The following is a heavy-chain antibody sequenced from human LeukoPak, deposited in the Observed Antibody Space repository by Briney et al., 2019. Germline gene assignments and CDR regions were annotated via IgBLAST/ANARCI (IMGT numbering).Heavy chain of an antibody. CDR3: ARDATSTTFDY. Sequence: SVKVSCKASGGTFSSYAISWVRQAPGQGLEWMGRIIPILGIANYAQKFQGRVTITADKSTSTAYMELSSLRSEDTAVYYCARDATSTTFDYWGQGTLVTVSS. J-gene: IGHJ4*02. CDR1: GGTFSSYA. CDR2: IIPILGIA. D-gene: IGHD2-2*01. V-gene: IGHV1-69*04.